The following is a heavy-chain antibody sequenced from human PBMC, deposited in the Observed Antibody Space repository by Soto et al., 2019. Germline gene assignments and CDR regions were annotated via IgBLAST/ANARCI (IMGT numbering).Heavy chain of an antibody. CDR2: IYYSGST. J-gene: IGHJ4*02. D-gene: IGHD6-13*01. CDR3: ARHSPGRIAAAGLDY. V-gene: IGHV4-59*08. Sequence: QVQLQESGPGLVKPSETLSLTCTVSGGSISSYYWSWIRQPPGKGLEWIGYIYYSGSTNYNPSLKSRVTISVAPSKNQFSRKLSSVTAADTAVYYCARHSPGRIAAAGLDYWGQGTLVTVSS. CDR1: GGSISSYY.